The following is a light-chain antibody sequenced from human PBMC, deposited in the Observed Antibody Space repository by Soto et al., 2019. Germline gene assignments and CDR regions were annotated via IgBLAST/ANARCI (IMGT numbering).Light chain of an antibody. CDR3: LSYTSSTTYVV. V-gene: IGLV2-14*01. CDR2: EVS. CDR1: FNDVGAYNY. Sequence: QSALTQPASVSGSPGQSITISCTGTFNDVGAYNYVSWYQHHPGKAPKLIIYEVSNRPSGVSNRFSGSKSGNTASLTISGLQAEDECDYYCLSYTSSTTYVVFGGGTKLTVL. J-gene: IGLJ2*01.